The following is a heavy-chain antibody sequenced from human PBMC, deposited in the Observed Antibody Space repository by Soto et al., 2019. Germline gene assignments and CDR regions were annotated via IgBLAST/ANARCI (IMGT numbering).Heavy chain of an antibody. Sequence: QVQLVQSGADVKKPGASVKVSCKASGYTFSDYGVSWVRQAPGQGLEWMGWISSKNGNTNFAQKFRGRVTMTTDPSTSTVYMELRSLRPDDTDVYYCAREPPETPPDYWGQGTLVTVSS. CDR2: ISSKNGNT. J-gene: IGHJ4*02. CDR3: AREPPETPPDY. CDR1: GYTFSDYG. V-gene: IGHV1-18*01.